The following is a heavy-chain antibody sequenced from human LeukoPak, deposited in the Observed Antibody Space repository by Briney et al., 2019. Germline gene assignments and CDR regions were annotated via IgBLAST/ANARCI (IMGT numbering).Heavy chain of an antibody. J-gene: IGHJ4*02. Sequence: PGGSLRLSCAASGFTVSSYAMSWVRQAPGKGLEWVSAISGSGGSTYYADSVKGRVTISRDNSKNTLYLQMNSLRAEDTAVYYCAKDVSRSTSCYNYWGQGTLVTVSS. D-gene: IGHD2-2*01. CDR1: GFTVSSYA. V-gene: IGHV3-23*01. CDR3: AKDVSRSTSCYNY. CDR2: ISGSGGST.